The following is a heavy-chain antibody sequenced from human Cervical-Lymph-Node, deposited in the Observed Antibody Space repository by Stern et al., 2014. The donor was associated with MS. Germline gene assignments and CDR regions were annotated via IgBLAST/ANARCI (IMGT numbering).Heavy chain of an antibody. J-gene: IGHJ4*02. CDR2: ILRSSGGGTT. V-gene: IGHV3-15*01. CDR3: TTVGIVPDGSITTPGTYDY. CDR1: GFTISKAW. D-gene: IGHD2-2*01. Sequence: EVQLVESGGGLVKPGGSLRLSCAASGFTISKAWMTWVRQAPGQGLEWVGRILRSSGGGTTDHAEAGRVRFTVYRDGSKNTIVLEMNNLKTEDTAVYYCTTVGIVPDGSITTPGTYDYWGQGTLVTVSS.